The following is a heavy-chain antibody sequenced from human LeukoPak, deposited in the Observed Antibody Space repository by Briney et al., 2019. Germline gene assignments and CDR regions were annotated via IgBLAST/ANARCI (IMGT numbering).Heavy chain of an antibody. CDR1: GFTFSDYY. J-gene: IGHJ6*02. CDR3: ARGEGYCSSTSCYKEDYYGMDV. V-gene: IGHV3-11*06. D-gene: IGHD2-2*02. CDR2: ISSSSYT. Sequence: GGSLRLSCAASGFTFSDYYMSWIRQAPGKGLEWVSYISSSSYTNYANSVKGRFTISRDNAKNSLYLQMNSLRAEDTAVYYCARGEGYCSSTSCYKEDYYGMDVWGQGTTVTVSS.